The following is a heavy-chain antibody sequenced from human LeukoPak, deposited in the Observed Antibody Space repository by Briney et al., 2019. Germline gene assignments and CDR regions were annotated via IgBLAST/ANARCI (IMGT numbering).Heavy chain of an antibody. D-gene: IGHD2-15*01. Sequence: GGSLRLSCAASGFTFSDYDMNWIRQAPGKGLEWITFIWNDGSNKNYVDSVKGRFIISRDDSKNTLYLQMNSLRAEDTAVYYCARGCGGSPACYIIDYWGQGTLVTVSS. V-gene: IGHV3-33*08. CDR1: GFTFSDYD. CDR2: IWNDGSNK. J-gene: IGHJ4*02. CDR3: ARGCGGSPACYIIDY.